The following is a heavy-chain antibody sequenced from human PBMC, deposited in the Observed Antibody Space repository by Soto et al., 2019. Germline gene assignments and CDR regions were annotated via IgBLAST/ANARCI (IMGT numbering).Heavy chain of an antibody. CDR1: GFTFSSYA. J-gene: IGHJ4*02. CDR2: ISGSGDSR. D-gene: IGHD6-13*01. Sequence: LRLSCAASGFTFSSYAMSWVRQAPGKGLEWVSAISGSGDSRYYADSVKGRFTISRDNSKNTLYLQMNSLRVEDTAVYYCAKYRGSSSWEHFDYWGQGTLVTVSS. CDR3: AKYRGSSSWEHFDY. V-gene: IGHV3-23*01.